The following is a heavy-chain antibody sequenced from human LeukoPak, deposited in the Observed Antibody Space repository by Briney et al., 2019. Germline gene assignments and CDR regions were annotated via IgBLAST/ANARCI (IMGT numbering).Heavy chain of an antibody. J-gene: IGHJ4*02. CDR1: GFTFSSYA. V-gene: IGHV3-23*01. CDR2: ISGSGGST. D-gene: IGHD2-15*01. Sequence: GGSLRLSCAASGFTFSSYAMSWVRQAPGKGLEWVSAISGSGGSTYYADSVKGRFTISRDNSKNTLYLQMNSLRAEDTAVYYCAXXGXGWXRPPSRHNFDYWGQGTLVTVSS. CDR3: AXXGXGWXRPPSRHNFDY.